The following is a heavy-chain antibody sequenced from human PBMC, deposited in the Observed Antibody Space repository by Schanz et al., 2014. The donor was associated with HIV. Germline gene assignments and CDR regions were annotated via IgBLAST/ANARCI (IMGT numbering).Heavy chain of an antibody. D-gene: IGHD2-15*01. V-gene: IGHV3-73*02. J-gene: IGHJ4*02. CDR3: IRPGHCSGDGCYSDGQYYFDS. CDR2: IRSRVNNYAT. CDR1: GFRFSDSA. Sequence: EVQLAESGGGLVQPGESLKLSCVGSGFRFSDSAMHWVRQASGKGLEWVGRIRSRVNNYATAYAASMKGRFTIYRDDSKNTTYLQMNSLKTEDTALYYCIRPGHCSGDGCYSDGQYYFDSWGRGTLVAVSS.